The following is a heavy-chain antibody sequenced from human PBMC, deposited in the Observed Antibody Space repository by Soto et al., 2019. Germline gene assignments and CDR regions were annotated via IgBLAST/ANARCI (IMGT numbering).Heavy chain of an antibody. CDR1: GFTFRNHG. Sequence: QVQLVESGGGLVQPERSLRLSCAASGFTFRNHGMHWVRQAPGKGLEWVAVIWYDESHEFYADSVKGRFSISGDNAKNTLYLQKNSLRAEDTAMYYCARDRSEFARWFDRWGQGTLVTVSS. J-gene: IGHJ5*02. D-gene: IGHD2-21*01. V-gene: IGHV3-33*01. CDR3: ARDRSEFARWFDR. CDR2: IWYDESHE.